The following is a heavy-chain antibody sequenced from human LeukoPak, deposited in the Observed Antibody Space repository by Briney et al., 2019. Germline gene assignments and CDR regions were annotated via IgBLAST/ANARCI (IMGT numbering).Heavy chain of an antibody. CDR2: ISWNSGSI. J-gene: IGHJ4*02. CDR1: GFTFDDYA. CDR3: AKDIAAAGLFDY. V-gene: IGHV3-9*01. D-gene: IGHD6-13*01. Sequence: GGSLRLSCAASGFTFDDYAMHWVRQAPGKGLEWVSGISWNSGSIGYADSVRGRFTISRDNAKNSLYLQMNSLRAEDTALYYCAKDIAAAGLFDYWGQGTLVTVSS.